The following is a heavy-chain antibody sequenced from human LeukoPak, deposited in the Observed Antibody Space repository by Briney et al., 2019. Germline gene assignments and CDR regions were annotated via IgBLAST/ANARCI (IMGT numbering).Heavy chain of an antibody. J-gene: IGHJ3*02. V-gene: IGHV3-33*01. CDR2: IWYDGSNK. D-gene: IGHD6-13*01. CDR1: GFTFSSYG. CDR3: AREGIAAAGLDAFDI. Sequence: PGGSLRLSCAASGFTFSSYGMHWVRQAPGKGLEWVAVIWYDGSNKYYADSVKGRFTISRDNSKNTLYLQMNSLRAEDTAVYYCAREGIAAAGLDAFDIWGQGTMVTVSS.